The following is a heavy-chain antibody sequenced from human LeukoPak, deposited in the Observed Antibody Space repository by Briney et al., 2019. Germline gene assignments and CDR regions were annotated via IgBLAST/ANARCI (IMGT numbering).Heavy chain of an antibody. D-gene: IGHD5-18*01. CDR2: ISSSSSYI. CDR3: ARVRDTAMVLDAFDI. V-gene: IGHV3-21*01. CDR1: GFTFSSYS. J-gene: IGHJ3*02. Sequence: GALRLSCAASGFTFSSYSTNWVRQAPGKGLGWVSSISSSSSYIYYADSVKGRFTISRDNAKNSLYLQMNSLRAEDTAVYYWARVRDTAMVLDAFDIWGQGTMVTVSS.